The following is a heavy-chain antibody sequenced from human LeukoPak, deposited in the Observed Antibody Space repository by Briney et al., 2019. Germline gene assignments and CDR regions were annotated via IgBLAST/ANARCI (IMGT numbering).Heavy chain of an antibody. D-gene: IGHD3-10*02. CDR3: ARLITSETPTYYSVFQY. CDR1: GFTFSNYA. CDR2: ISVSGGNT. Sequence: GESLRLSGAASGFTFSNYAMSWVRQAPGKGLEWISVISVSGGNTYYADSVKGRFTISGDISKNTLYLQMNSLRAEDTAVYYCARLITSETPTYYSVFQYWGQGALVTVSS. J-gene: IGHJ4*02. V-gene: IGHV3-23*01.